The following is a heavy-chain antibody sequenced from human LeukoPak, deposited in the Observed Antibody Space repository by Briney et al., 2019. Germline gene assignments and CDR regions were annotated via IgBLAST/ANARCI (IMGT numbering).Heavy chain of an antibody. V-gene: IGHV4-39*01. CDR2: IYFTGNT. J-gene: IGHJ5*02. Sequence: PSETLSLTCTVSGGSISSSGYYWGWIRQPPGKGLEWFGSIYFTGNTYYNPSLKSRVTLSVGTSKNQFSLKLTSVTAADTAVYYCARTLTRSCSGATCYFTWFDPWGQGALVTVSS. D-gene: IGHD2-15*01. CDR3: ARTLTRSCSGATCYFTWFDP. CDR1: GGSISSSGYY.